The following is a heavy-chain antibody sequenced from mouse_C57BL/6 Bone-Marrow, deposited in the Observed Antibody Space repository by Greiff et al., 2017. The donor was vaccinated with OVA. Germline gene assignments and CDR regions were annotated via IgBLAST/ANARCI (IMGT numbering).Heavy chain of an antibody. CDR2: INTNNGGT. CDR1: GYTFTDYN. V-gene: IGHV1-18*01. J-gene: IGHJ2*01. D-gene: IGHD3-2*02. CDR3: ARVATAQALDY. Sequence: VQLQHSGPELVKPGASVKIPCTASGYTFTDYNMDWVKQSHGKSLEWIGDINTNNGGTIYNQKFKGKATLTVDKSSSTAYMELRSLTSEDTAVYYCARVATAQALDYWGQGTTLTVSS.